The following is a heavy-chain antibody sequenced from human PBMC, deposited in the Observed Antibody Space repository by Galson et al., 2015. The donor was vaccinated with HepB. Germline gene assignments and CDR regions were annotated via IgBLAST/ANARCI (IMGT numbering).Heavy chain of an antibody. D-gene: IGHD3-3*01. Sequence: SVKVSCKASGYTFTSYDINWVRQATGQGLEWMGWMNPNSGNTGYAQKFQGRVTMTRNTSISTAYMELSSLRSEDTAVYYCARGSSLEWLSYYYYYMDVWGKGTTVTVSS. CDR2: MNPNSGNT. CDR1: GYTFTSYD. CDR3: ARGSSLEWLSYYYYYMDV. V-gene: IGHV1-8*01. J-gene: IGHJ6*03.